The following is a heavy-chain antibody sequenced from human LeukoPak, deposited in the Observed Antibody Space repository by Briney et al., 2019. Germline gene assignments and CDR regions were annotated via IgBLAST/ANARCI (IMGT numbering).Heavy chain of an antibody. V-gene: IGHV3-21*01. D-gene: IGHD3-22*01. CDR3: ARDGRYYYDSSGSRGLVYYYMDV. CDR1: RFTFSSYS. J-gene: IGHJ6*03. Sequence: GGSLRLSCAASRFTFSSYSMNWVRQAPGKGLEWVSSISSSSSYIYYADSVKGRFTISRDNAKNSLYLQMNSLRAEDTAVYYCARDGRYYYDSSGSRGLVYYYMDVWGKGTTVTVSS. CDR2: ISSSSSYI.